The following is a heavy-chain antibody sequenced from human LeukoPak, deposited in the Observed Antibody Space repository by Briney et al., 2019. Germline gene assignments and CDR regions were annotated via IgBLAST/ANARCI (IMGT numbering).Heavy chain of an antibody. CDR1: GYSLTSYR. D-gene: IGHD4-23*01. CDR2: IYPDDSDT. J-gene: IGHJ4*02. CDR3: ARRFKDGGGSGGIDY. Sequence: GESLKISCKGSGYSLTSYRIAWVRQMPGKGLEWMGIIYPDDSDTRYSPSFQGQVSISADKSISTAYLQWSSLRASDTAMYFCARRFKDGGGSGGIDYWGQGTLVTVSS. V-gene: IGHV5-51*01.